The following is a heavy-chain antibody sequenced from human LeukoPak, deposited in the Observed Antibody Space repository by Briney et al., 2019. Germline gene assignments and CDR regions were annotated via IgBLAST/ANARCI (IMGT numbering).Heavy chain of an antibody. V-gene: IGHV4-59*01. CDR3: ARGGPRTDDYNFGY. CDR2: VYDGGKT. J-gene: IGHJ4*02. Sequence: PSETLSLTCSVSGASIGSFYWSWIRQTPGKGLEWIGYVYDGGKTYYNPSLKGRVTISVDTSNNQFSLKLRSVTAADTAVYYCARGGPRTDDYNFGYWGQGTLVSVSS. CDR1: GASIGSFY. D-gene: IGHD5-24*01.